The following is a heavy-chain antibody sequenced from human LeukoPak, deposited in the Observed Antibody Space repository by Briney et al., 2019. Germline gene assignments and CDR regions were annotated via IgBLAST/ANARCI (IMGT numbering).Heavy chain of an antibody. V-gene: IGHV4-61*02. J-gene: IGHJ3*02. CDR3: ARVIAAAEDAFDI. CDR1: GGSISSGTYY. CDR2: IYSSGST. D-gene: IGHD6-13*01. Sequence: SETLSLTCTVSGGSISSGTYYWSWIRQPAGKGLEWIGRIYSSGSTNYNPSLKSRVTISVDTSKNQFSLKLSSVTAADTAVYYCARVIAAAEDAFDIWGQGTMVTVSS.